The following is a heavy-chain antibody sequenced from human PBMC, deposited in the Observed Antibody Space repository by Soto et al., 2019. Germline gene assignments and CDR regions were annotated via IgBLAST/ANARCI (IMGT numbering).Heavy chain of an antibody. CDR2: IIPILGIA. V-gene: IGHV1-69*02. D-gene: IGHD4-17*01. Sequence: QVQLVQSGAEVKKPGSSVKVSCKASGGTFSSYTISWVRQAPGQGLEWMGRIIPILGIANYGQKFQGRVTITADKSTSTAYMELSSLRSEDTAVYYCAGRGSFAAGDYGVDYWGQGTLVTVSS. CDR3: AGRGSFAAGDYGVDY. CDR1: GGTFSSYT. J-gene: IGHJ4*02.